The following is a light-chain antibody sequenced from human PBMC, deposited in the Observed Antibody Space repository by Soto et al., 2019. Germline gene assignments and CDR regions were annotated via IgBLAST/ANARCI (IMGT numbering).Light chain of an antibody. CDR1: QGVSRK. CDR3: QQRSSWPLT. CDR2: DVS. J-gene: IGKJ4*01. Sequence: EIVLTQSPATLSVAPGERVTFSCRASQGVSRKLAWYQQKPGQAPRLLIHDVSDRATGIPARFSGSGSGTDFTLTISSLEPEDFSVYYCQQRSSWPLTFGGGTKVDIK. V-gene: IGKV3-11*01.